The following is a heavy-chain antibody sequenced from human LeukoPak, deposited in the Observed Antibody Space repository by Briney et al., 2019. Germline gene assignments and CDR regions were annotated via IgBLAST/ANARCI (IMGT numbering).Heavy chain of an antibody. CDR1: GGSISSYY. CDR2: IYKSGGT. CDR3: ARGLLVRYMDV. V-gene: IGHV4-59*01. J-gene: IGHJ6*03. D-gene: IGHD2-21*01. Sequence: SETLSLTCTVSGGSISSYYWSWIRQPPGKGLEWIGYIYKSGGTNYNPSLKSRVTISVDTSKNQFSLKLRSVTAADTAVYCARGLLVRYMDVWGKGTTVTVSS.